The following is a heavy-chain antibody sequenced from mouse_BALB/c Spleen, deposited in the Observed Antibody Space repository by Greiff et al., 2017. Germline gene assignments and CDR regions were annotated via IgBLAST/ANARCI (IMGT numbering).Heavy chain of an antibody. Sequence: EVQLVESGGGLVKPGGSLKLSCAASGFTFSSYTMSWVRQTPEKRLEWVATISSGGSYTYYPDSVKGRFTISRDNAKNTLYLQMSSLKSEDTAMYYCTRGYDRGDYYAMDYWGQGTSVTVSS. J-gene: IGHJ4*01. D-gene: IGHD2-12*01. CDR3: TRGYDRGDYYAMDY. CDR2: ISSGGSYT. V-gene: IGHV5-6-4*01. CDR1: GFTFSSYT.